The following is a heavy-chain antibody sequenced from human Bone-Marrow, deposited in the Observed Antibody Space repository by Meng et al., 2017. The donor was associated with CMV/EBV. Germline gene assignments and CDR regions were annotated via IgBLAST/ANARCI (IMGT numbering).Heavy chain of an antibody. CDR3: AKNGAYYDASGILVSDAFDV. CDR2: IRYDGGNK. Sequence: GESLKISCAASGFTFSSYGMSWVRQAPGKGLDWVAFIRYDGGNKYYADAVKGRFTVSRDNSRRRVYLQLNSLRAEDTAVYYCAKNGAYYDASGILVSDAFDVWGQGTTVTVSS. J-gene: IGHJ3*01. V-gene: IGHV3-30*02. D-gene: IGHD3-22*01. CDR1: GFTFSSYG.